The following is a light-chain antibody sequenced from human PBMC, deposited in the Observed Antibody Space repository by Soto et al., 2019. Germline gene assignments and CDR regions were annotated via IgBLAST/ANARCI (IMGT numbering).Light chain of an antibody. CDR2: EVF. V-gene: IGLV2-14*01. CDR3: TSYTTTNPLYV. J-gene: IGLJ1*01. Sequence: QSALTQPASVSGSPGQSITIHCTGTNSDVGAYNYVSWYQHHPGKAPKLMIYEVFTRSSGVSSRFSGSKSGSTASLTISGLQAEDEADYYCTSYTTTNPLYVFGTGTKVTVL. CDR1: NSDVGAYNY.